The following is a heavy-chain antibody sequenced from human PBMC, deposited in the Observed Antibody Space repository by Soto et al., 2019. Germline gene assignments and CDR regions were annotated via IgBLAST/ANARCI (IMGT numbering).Heavy chain of an antibody. J-gene: IGHJ6*02. CDR3: AKDLTGRGYYYYGMDV. CDR1: GFTFSSYG. CDR2: ISYDGSNK. V-gene: IGHV3-30*18. Sequence: QVQLVESGGGVVQPGRSLRLSCAASGFTFSSYGMHWVRQAPGKGLEWVAVISYDGSNKYYADSVKGRFTISRDNSKNTLYLQMNSLRAEDTAVYYCAKDLTGRGYYYYGMDVWGQGTTFTVSS. D-gene: IGHD2-15*01.